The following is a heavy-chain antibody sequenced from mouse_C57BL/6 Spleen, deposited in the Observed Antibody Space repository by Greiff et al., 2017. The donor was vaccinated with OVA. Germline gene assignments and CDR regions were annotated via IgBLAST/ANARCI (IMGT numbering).Heavy chain of an antibody. D-gene: IGHD1-1*01. CDR1: GYTFTEYT. J-gene: IGHJ4*01. CDR2: FYPGSGSI. Sequence: VQLQQSGAELVKPGASVKLSCKASGYTFTEYTIHWVKQRSGQGLEWIGWFYPGSGSIKYNEKFKDTATLTADKSSSTVYMELSRLTSVDSEVYVGERNEDTTTGGDYWGQGTSVTVSS. CDR3: ERNEDTTTGGDY. V-gene: IGHV1-62-2*01.